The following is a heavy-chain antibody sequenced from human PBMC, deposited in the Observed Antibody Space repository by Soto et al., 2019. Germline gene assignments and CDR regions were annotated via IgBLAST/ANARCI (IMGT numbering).Heavy chain of an antibody. CDR3: ARGPSSGWYFEY. J-gene: IGHJ4*02. V-gene: IGHV4-4*02. CDR2: IQHSGST. D-gene: IGHD6-19*01. Sequence: PSETLSLTCAVSGGSISGSNWWSWVRQPPGKGLEWIAEIQHSGSTNYNPSLKSRVTISVDKSKNQFSLKLSSVTAADTAVYYCARGPSSGWYFEYWGQGTLVTVSS. CDR1: GGSISGSNW.